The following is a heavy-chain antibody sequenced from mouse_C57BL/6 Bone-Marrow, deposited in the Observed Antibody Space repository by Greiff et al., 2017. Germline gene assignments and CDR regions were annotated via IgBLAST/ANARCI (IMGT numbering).Heavy chain of an antibody. J-gene: IGHJ1*03. V-gene: IGHV1-19*01. CDR3: ARGNWYFDV. Sequence: VQLQQSGPVLVKPGASVKMSCKASGYTFTDYYMNWVKQSHGKSLEWIGVINPYNGGTSYNQKFKGKATLTVDKSSSTAYMELNSLISEDSAVYYCARGNWYFDVWGTGTTVTVSS. CDR1: GYTFTDYY. CDR2: INPYNGGT.